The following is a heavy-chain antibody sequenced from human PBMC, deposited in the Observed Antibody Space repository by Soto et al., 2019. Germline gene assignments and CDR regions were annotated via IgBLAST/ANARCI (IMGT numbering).Heavy chain of an antibody. J-gene: IGHJ5*02. V-gene: IGHV1-46*03. CDR1: GYTFTSYY. D-gene: IGHD1-20*01. CDR2: INPSGGST. CDR3: ARARNWNDVVGWFDP. Sequence: GASVKVSCKASGYTFTSYYMHWVRQAPGQGLEWMGIINPSGGSTSYAQKFQGRVTMTRDTSTSTVYMELSSLRSEDTAVYYCARARNWNDVVGWFDPWGQGTLVTVSS.